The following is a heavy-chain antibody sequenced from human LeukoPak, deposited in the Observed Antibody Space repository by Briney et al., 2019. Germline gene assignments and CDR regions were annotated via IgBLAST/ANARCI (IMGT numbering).Heavy chain of an antibody. Sequence: ASVKVSFKASGYTFTSYGISWVRQAPGQGLEWMGLINPNSGGTNYAQKFQGRVTMTRDTSISTAYMELSRLRSDDTAVYYCARDRLLGLRDGYNYGDYWGQGTLVTVSS. D-gene: IGHD5-24*01. CDR1: GYTFTSYG. J-gene: IGHJ4*02. V-gene: IGHV1-2*02. CDR3: ARDRLLGLRDGYNYGDY. CDR2: INPNSGGT.